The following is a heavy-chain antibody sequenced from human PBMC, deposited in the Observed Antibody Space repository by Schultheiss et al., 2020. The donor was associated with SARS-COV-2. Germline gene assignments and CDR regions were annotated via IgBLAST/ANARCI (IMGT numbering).Heavy chain of an antibody. Sequence: GGSLRLSCAASGFTFSSYSMNWVRQAPGKGLEWVSVIYSGGSTYYADSVKGRFTISRDNSRSTLYLQMNSLRAEDTAVYYCARDPGNSISWYRPEAFDVWGQGTLVTVSS. CDR2: IYSGGST. V-gene: IGHV3-66*01. D-gene: IGHD6-13*01. CDR1: GFTFSSYS. CDR3: ARDPGNSISWYRPEAFDV. J-gene: IGHJ3*01.